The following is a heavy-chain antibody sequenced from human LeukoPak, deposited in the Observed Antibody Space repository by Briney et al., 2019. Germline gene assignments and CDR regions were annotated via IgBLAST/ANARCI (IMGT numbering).Heavy chain of an antibody. CDR3: ARDLRAQLRFGHWYWFDP. Sequence: GASVKVACKASGYTLTSYGISWVRQAPGQGLEWMGWISAYNGNTNYAQKLQGRVTMTTDTSTRSAYMELRSLRSDDTAVYDCARDLRAQLRFGHWYWFDPWGQGTLVTVSS. CDR1: GYTLTSYG. CDR2: ISAYNGNT. D-gene: IGHD3-10*01. V-gene: IGHV1-18*01. J-gene: IGHJ5*02.